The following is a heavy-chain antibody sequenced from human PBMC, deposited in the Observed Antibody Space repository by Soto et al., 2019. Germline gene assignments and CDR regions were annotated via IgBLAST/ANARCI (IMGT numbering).Heavy chain of an antibody. CDR1: GGTFSSYA. V-gene: IGHV1-69*12. CDR2: IIPIFGTA. CDR3: AREGGSGNYRYYAMDV. Sequence: QVQLVQSGAEVKKPGSSVKVSCKASGGTFSSYAISWVRQAPGQGLEWMGGIIPIFGTANYAQKFQARVTITADESTSTAYMELSSLRSEDTAVYYCAREGGSGNYRYYAMDVWGQGTTVTVSS. D-gene: IGHD3-10*01. J-gene: IGHJ6*02.